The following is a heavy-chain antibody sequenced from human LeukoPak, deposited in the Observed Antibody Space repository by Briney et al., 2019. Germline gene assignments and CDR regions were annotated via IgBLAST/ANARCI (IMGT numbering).Heavy chain of an antibody. Sequence: SETLSLTCTVSGGSYYWSWLRQPPGKGLEWIAYIHYSGSPNYNPSLKSRVTISIDTSKNQFSLKLNSVTAADTAVYYCARHSNWSGGVDWFDPWGQGTQVTVSS. CDR2: IHYSGSP. J-gene: IGHJ5*02. CDR3: ARHSNWSGGVDWFDP. D-gene: IGHD1-20*01. V-gene: IGHV4-59*08. CDR1: GGSYY.